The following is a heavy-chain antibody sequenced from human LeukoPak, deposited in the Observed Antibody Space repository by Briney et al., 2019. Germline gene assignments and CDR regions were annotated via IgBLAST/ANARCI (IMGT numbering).Heavy chain of an antibody. CDR1: GGTFSSYA. J-gene: IGHJ3*02. D-gene: IGHD2-2*01. CDR3: ARAPRGGGVPAAINRAFDI. V-gene: IGHV1-69*05. Sequence: SVKVSCKASGGTFSSYAISWVRQAPGQGLEWMGGIIPIFGTANYAQKFQGRVTITTDESTSTAYMELSSLRSEDTAVYYCARAPRGGGVPAAINRAFDIWGQGTMVTVSS. CDR2: IIPIFGTA.